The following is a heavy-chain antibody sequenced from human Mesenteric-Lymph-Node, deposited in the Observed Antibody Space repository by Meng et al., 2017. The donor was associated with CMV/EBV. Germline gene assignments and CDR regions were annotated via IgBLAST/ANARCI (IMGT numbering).Heavy chain of an antibody. V-gene: IGHV1-2*02. J-gene: IGHJ4*02. Sequence: ASVKVSCKASGYTFTGNYLHWVRQAPGQGLEWMGWINPNNGDRNFAQRFLGRVTMTRDTSTGTAYMDLLRLRSDDTAVYYCARARRYQLLYGRYYFDYWGQGTLVTVSS. D-gene: IGHD2-2*02. CDR2: INPNNGDR. CDR3: ARARRYQLLYGRYYFDY. CDR1: GYTFTGNY.